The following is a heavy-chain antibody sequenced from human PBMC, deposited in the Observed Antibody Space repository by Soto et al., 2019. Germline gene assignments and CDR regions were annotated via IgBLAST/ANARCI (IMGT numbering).Heavy chain of an antibody. D-gene: IGHD2-21*02. J-gene: IGHJ4*02. V-gene: IGHV3-23*01. Sequence: GGSLRLSCSASRFTFGGYAMSWVRQAPGKGLEWVSGITGNAANTVYADSVKGRFTISRDSSKNALYLQLNSLRAEDTAVYFCAKAARDCGGDCYSSYFDSWGQGALVTVSS. CDR1: RFTFGGYA. CDR3: AKAARDCGGDCYSSYFDS. CDR2: ITGNAANT.